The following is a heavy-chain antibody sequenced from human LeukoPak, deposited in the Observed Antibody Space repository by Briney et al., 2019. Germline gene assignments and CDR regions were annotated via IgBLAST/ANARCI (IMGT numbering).Heavy chain of an antibody. CDR1: GGSISSYY. CDR2: IYYSGST. CDR3: ARKKPYYGMDV. Sequence: SETLSLTCTDSGGSISSYYWSWIRQPPGKGLEWIGYIYYSGSTNYNPSLKSRVTISVDTSKNQFSLKLSSVTAADTAVYYCARKKPYYGMDVWGQGTTVTVSS. V-gene: IGHV4-59*08. J-gene: IGHJ6*02.